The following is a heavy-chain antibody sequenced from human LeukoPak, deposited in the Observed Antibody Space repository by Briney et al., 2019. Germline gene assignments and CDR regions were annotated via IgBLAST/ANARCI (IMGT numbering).Heavy chain of an antibody. CDR1: GFTFSGYV. Sequence: GGSLRLSCAASGFTFSGYVMTWVRQAPGKGLECVSSITFSSSHIYYADSVKGRFTISRDNTKDSLYLQMNSLRAEDTALYYCARPYSSSWENFHYWGQGTLVTVSS. V-gene: IGHV3-21*01. J-gene: IGHJ4*02. CDR2: ITFSSSHI. D-gene: IGHD6-13*01. CDR3: ARPYSSSWENFHY.